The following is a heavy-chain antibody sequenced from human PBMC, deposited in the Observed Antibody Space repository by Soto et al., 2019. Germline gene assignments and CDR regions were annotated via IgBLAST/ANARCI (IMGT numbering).Heavy chain of an antibody. Sequence: EVQLVESGGGLVQPGGSLRLSCSASGFTFSSYAMHWVRQAPGKGLEYVSAISSNGGSTYYADSVKGRFTISRDNSKNTLYLQMSSLRAEDTAVDYCVKGQIYSSGWSGGMDVWGQGTTVTVSS. CDR1: GFTFSSYA. J-gene: IGHJ6*02. D-gene: IGHD6-19*01. CDR2: ISSNGGST. V-gene: IGHV3-64D*06. CDR3: VKGQIYSSGWSGGMDV.